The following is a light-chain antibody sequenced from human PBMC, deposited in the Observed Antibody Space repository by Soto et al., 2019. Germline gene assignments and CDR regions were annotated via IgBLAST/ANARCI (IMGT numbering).Light chain of an antibody. Sequence: EIVMTQSPATLSVSPGDRVTPSCRASQSVRSNSAWYQQKPGQAPRLLIYGASIRATGIPARFSGSGYGTEFTLTISSLQSEDFAVYYCHQYNSWPLAFGGGTKVDIK. CDR2: GAS. J-gene: IGKJ4*01. CDR1: QSVRSN. CDR3: HQYNSWPLA. V-gene: IGKV3-15*01.